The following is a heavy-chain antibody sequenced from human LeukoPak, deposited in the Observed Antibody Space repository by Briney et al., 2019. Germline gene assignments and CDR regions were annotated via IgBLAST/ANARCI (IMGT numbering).Heavy chain of an antibody. CDR2: INSNGGST. D-gene: IGHD3-10*01. CDR3: ARGEELSRYFDY. J-gene: IGHJ4*02. Sequence: GGSLRLSCAASGFTFSSYAMHWVRQAPGKGLEYVSTINSNGGSTYYANSVKGRSTISRDNSKNTLYLQMGSLRAEDMAVYYCARGEELSRYFDYWGQGSLVTVSS. CDR1: GFTFSSYA. V-gene: IGHV3-64*01.